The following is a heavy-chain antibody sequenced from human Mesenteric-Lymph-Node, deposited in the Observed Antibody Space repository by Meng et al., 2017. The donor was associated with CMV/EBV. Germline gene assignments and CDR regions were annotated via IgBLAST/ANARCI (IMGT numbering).Heavy chain of an antibody. V-gene: IGHV4-61*01. Sequence: SETLSLTCTVSGGSVSGGSGSVSYGSYYWSWIRQPPGKGLEWIGYIYNSGSTSYNPSLKSRVTISVDTSKNQFSLRLRSVTAADTAVYYCARLCPHYNWNFDYWGQGTLVTVSS. CDR1: GGSVSGGSGSVSYGSYY. D-gene: IGHD1-20*01. J-gene: IGHJ4*02. CDR2: IYNSGST. CDR3: ARLCPHYNWNFDY.